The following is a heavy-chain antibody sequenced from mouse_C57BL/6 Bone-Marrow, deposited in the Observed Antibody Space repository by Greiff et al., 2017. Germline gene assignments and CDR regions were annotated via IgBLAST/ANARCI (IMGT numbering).Heavy chain of an antibody. CDR2: ISYDGSN. J-gene: IGHJ2*01. CDR1: GYSITSGYY. Sequence: EVQVVESGPGLVKPSQSLSLTCSVTGYSITSGYYWNWIRQFPGNKLEWMGYISYDGSNNYNPSLKNRISITRDTSKNQFFLKLNSVTTEDTATYYCARAAQAPDYFDYWGQGTTLTVSS. D-gene: IGHD3-2*02. V-gene: IGHV3-6*01. CDR3: ARAAQAPDYFDY.